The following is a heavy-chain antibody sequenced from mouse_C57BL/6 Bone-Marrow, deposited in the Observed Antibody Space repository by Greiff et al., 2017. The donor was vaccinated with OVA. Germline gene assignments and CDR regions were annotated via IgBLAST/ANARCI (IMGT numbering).Heavy chain of an antibody. CDR2: ISYSGST. CDR1: GYSITSGYD. CDR3: ARGGGLYYFDY. Sequence: EVQLVESGPGMVKPSQSLSLTCTVTGYSITSGYDWHWIRHFPGNKLEWMGYISYSGSTNYNPSLKSRISITHDTSKNHFFLKLNSVTTEDTATYYCARGGGLYYFDYWGQGTTLTVSS. J-gene: IGHJ2*01. V-gene: IGHV3-1*01.